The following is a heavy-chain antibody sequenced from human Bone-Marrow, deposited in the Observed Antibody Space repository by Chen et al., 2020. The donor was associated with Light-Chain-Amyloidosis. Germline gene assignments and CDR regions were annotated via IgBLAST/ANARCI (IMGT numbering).Heavy chain of an antibody. V-gene: IGHV3-30*18. CDR2: ISYDGSEK. J-gene: IGHJ6*02. Sequence: QDHLVESGGGVVQPARSLRLSCAVSEFNFNNYGIHWVRQAPGKGLEWVAVISYDGSEKYYADSVKGRFTISRDNSKHTVHLQMNSLRHEDTAVYYCAKSSGYPLGMDVWGQGTTVTVSS. D-gene: IGHD6-25*01. CDR1: EFNFNNYG. CDR3: AKSSGYPLGMDV.